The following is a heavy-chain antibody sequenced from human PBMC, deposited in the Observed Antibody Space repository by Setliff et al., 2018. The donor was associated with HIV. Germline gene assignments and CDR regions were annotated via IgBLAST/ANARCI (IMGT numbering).Heavy chain of an antibody. V-gene: IGHV4-4*07. D-gene: IGHD4-4*01. CDR2: IYMTGGT. CDR1: GGSVNTYY. J-gene: IGHJ4*02. Sequence: SETLSLTCTVSGGSVNTYYWTWIRQPAGRGLEWIGRIYMTGGTSSNPSLRCRVIMSLDTSKTQSSLKLSSVTAADTAVYYCARATSSPGSTPYWGQGIRVTVSS. CDR3: ARATSSPGSTPY.